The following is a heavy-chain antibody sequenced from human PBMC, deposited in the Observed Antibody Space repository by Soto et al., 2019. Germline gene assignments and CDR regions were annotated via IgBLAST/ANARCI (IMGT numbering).Heavy chain of an antibody. V-gene: IGHV3-23*01. CDR3: AKASYDIVTGYSPDY. CDR2: MSGSGGRT. J-gene: IGHJ4*02. Sequence: EVQLLESGGGLVQPGGSLRLSCAASRFTFSNYAMNWVRQVPGKVLEWVATMSGSGGRTYYADSVKGRFTISRDNSKNTLYLQMNSLRAEDTAVYYCAKASYDIVTGYSPDYWGQGTRVTVSS. CDR1: RFTFSNYA. D-gene: IGHD3-9*01.